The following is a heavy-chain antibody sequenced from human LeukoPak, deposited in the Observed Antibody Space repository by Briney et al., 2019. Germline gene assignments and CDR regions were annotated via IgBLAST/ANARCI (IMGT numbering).Heavy chain of an antibody. J-gene: IGHJ4*02. CDR3: ARTGEGATQDFDY. D-gene: IGHD1-26*01. Sequence: GGSLSLSCAASGFTFSSYGMHWVRQAPGKGLEWVAVIWYDGSNKYYADSVKGRFTISRDNSKNTLYLQMNSLRAEDTAVYYCARTGEGATQDFDYWGQGTLVTVSS. CDR2: IWYDGSNK. CDR1: GFTFSSYG. V-gene: IGHV3-33*01.